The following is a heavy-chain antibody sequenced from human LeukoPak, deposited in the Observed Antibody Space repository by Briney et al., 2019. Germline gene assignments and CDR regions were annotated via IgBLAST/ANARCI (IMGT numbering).Heavy chain of an antibody. CDR3: ARNQYGAYYYMDV. D-gene: IGHD1-14*01. CDR1: GFTLSYYW. Sequence: GGSLRLSCAASGFTLSYYWMSWVRQAPGKGLEWVANIKEEGSEKYYVDSVKGRFTISRDNAKNSLYLQKNSLRAEDTAVYYCARNQYGAYYYMDVWGKGTTVTVSS. J-gene: IGHJ6*03. V-gene: IGHV3-7*01. CDR2: IKEEGSEK.